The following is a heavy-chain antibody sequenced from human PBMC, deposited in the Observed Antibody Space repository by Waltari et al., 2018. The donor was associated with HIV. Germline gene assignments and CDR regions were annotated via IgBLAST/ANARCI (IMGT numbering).Heavy chain of an antibody. Sequence: QVQLLQSGAEVTKPGASVKLSCKTTGYNFRDYFIHWVRQAPGQGLEGLGVINTDGGGTINVQSLQGRILLPRDTTTDTAYLDLGDLNDEDTGIYYCAREARYFGGGMDVWGQGTTVIVSS. J-gene: IGHJ6*02. V-gene: IGHV1-46*01. CDR1: GYNFRDYF. D-gene: IGHD3-10*01. CDR2: INTDGGGT. CDR3: AREARYFGGGMDV.